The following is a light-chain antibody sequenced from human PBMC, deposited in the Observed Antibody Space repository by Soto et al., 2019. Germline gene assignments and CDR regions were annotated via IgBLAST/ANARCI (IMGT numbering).Light chain of an antibody. Sequence: QAVVTQEPSLTVSPGGTVTLTCASSTGAVTSGYYPNWFQQKPGQAPRALIYSTSNKDSWTPARFSGSLLGGKAALTLSGVQPEDEAEFYCLLYYGGAHVVFGGGTKLTVL. CDR2: STS. V-gene: IGLV7-43*01. J-gene: IGLJ2*01. CDR1: TGAVTSGYY. CDR3: LLYYGGAHVV.